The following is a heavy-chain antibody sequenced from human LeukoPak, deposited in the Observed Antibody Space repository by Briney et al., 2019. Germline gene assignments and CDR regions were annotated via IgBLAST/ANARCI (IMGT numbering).Heavy chain of an antibody. CDR2: VRYDGSDT. D-gene: IGHD1-26*01. V-gene: IGHV3-30*02. CDR3: AKDRNPYSVNQLYYFDY. J-gene: IGHJ4*02. CDR1: AFTFTTYG. Sequence: GGSLRLSCAASAFTFTTYGMHWVRQAPGKGLEWVAFVRYDGSDTYYADSVEGRFTISRDNSKNTLYLQMNSLRAEDTAVYYCAKDRNPYSVNQLYYFDYWGQGTLVTVSS.